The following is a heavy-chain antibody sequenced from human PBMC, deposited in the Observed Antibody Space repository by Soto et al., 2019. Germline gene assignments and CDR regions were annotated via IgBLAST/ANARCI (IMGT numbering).Heavy chain of an antibody. CDR2: IYYSGST. V-gene: IGHV4-59*01. J-gene: IGHJ4*02. D-gene: IGHD3-22*01. CDR3: ARLYYDDSGAYHYCFDY. Sequence: SETLSLTCTVSGGSISSYYWSWIRQPPGKGLEWIGYIYYSGSTNYNPSLKSRVTISVDTSKNQFSLKLSSVTAADTAVYYCARLYYDDSGAYHYCFDYWGQGTRVTFSS. CDR1: GGSISSYY.